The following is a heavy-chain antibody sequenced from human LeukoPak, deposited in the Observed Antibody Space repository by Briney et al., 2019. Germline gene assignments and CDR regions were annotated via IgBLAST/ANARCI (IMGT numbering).Heavy chain of an antibody. CDR3: ARGTFTKLGGYYYYMDV. J-gene: IGHJ6*03. Sequence: ASVKVSCKASGGTFSSYAISWVRQATGQGLEWMGWMNPNSGNTGYAQKFQGRVTMARNTSTSTAYMELSSLRSEDTAVYYCARGTFTKLGGYYYYMDVWGKGTTVTVSS. V-gene: IGHV1-8*02. D-gene: IGHD2-8*01. CDR1: GGTFSSYA. CDR2: MNPNSGNT.